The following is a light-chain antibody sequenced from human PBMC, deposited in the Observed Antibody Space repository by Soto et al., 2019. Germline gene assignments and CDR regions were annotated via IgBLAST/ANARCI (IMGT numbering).Light chain of an antibody. CDR2: GAF. CDR3: QQYNDWPLT. CDR1: QSVSSN. Sequence: EIVMRQSPVTLSLSAGERATLSCMASQSVSSNLAWYQQKPGQAPSLLIYGAFTRATGIPARFSGTGSGTEFTLTISSLQSEDFALYYCQQYNDWPLTFGQGTKVDIK. J-gene: IGKJ1*01. V-gene: IGKV3-15*01.